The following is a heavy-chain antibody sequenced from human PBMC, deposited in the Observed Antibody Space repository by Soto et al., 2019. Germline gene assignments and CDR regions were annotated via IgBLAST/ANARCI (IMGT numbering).Heavy chain of an antibody. J-gene: IGHJ6*02. V-gene: IGHV4-31*03. Sequence: SETLSLTCTVSGGSIRSGGYYWSWVRQNPRKGLEWIGNIYYSGNTYYNPSLKSRLTISVDTSKNQFSLNLSSVTAADTAVYYCARDRLMATAGTARHYFGLDVWGQGNTVT. D-gene: IGHD5-18*01. CDR1: GGSIRSGGYY. CDR2: IYYSGNT. CDR3: ARDRLMATAGTARHYFGLDV.